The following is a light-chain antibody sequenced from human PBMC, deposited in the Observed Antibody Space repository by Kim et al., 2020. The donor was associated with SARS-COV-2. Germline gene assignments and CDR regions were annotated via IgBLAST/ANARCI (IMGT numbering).Light chain of an antibody. CDR1: SGHSNYT. Sequence: QPVLTQSSSASASRGSSVKLTCTLSSGHSNYTIAWHQQQPGKAPRYLMKLEGSGSYNKGSGVPDRFSGSSSGADRYLTISNLQSEDEADYYCETWDSNTRVFGGGTQRTVL. J-gene: IGLJ3*02. CDR3: ETWDSNTRV. CDR2: LEGSGSY. V-gene: IGLV4-60*03.